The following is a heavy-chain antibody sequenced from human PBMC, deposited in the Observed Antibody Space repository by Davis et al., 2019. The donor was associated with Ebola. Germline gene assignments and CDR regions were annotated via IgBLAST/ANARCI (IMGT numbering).Heavy chain of an antibody. CDR3: ARESSSHLDAFDI. CDR1: GFTFSSYW. J-gene: IGHJ3*02. V-gene: IGHV3-7*01. D-gene: IGHD2-2*01. CDR2: IKQDGSEK. Sequence: GGSLRLSCAASGFTFSSYWMSWVRQAPGKGLEWVANIKQDGSEKYYVDSVKGRFTISRDNAKNSLYLQMNSLRAEDTAVYYCARESSSHLDAFDIWGQGTMVTVSS.